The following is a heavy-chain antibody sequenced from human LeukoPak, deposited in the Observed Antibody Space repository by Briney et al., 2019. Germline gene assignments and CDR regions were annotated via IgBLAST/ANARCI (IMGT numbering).Heavy chain of an antibody. V-gene: IGHV3-30-3*01. J-gene: IGHJ6*02. CDR3: ARDSPAYCSGGSCFSGGMDV. D-gene: IGHD2-15*01. CDR1: GFTFSSYA. CDR2: ISYDGSNK. Sequence: PGRCLRLSCAASGFTFSSYAMHWVRQAPGKGLEWGAVISYDGSNKYYADSVKGRFTISRDNSKNTLYLQMNSLRAEDTAVYYCARDSPAYCSGGSCFSGGMDVWGQGTTVTVSS.